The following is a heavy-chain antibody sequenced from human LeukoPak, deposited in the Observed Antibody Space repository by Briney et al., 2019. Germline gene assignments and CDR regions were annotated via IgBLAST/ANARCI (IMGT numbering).Heavy chain of an antibody. V-gene: IGHV1-18*01. J-gene: IGHJ5*02. Sequence: ASVKVSCKASGYTFTSYGIIWVRQAPGQGLEWMGWISAYNGNTNYAQKLQGRVTMTTDTSTSTAYMELRSLRSDDTAVYYCARDDYSSSSIWFDPWGQGTLVTVSS. CDR3: ARDDYSSSSIWFDP. CDR2: ISAYNGNT. D-gene: IGHD6-6*01. CDR1: GYTFTSYG.